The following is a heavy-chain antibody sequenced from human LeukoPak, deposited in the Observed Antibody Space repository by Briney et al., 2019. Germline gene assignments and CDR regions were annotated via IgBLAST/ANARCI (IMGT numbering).Heavy chain of an antibody. CDR2: ISAYNGNT. J-gene: IGHJ4*02. CDR3: ARSPGTTGGDFAY. V-gene: IGHV1-18*01. D-gene: IGHD1-7*01. CDR1: GYTLTNYV. Sequence: GASVKVSCKASGYTLTNYVISWVRQAPGQGLEWMGWISAYNGNTHYAQKLQGRVTLTTDTSTSTAYMELRSLRFDDTAVYYCARSPGTTGGDFAYWSQGTLVTVSS.